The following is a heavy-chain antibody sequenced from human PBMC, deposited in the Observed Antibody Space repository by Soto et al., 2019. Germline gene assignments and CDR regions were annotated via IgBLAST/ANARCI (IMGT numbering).Heavy chain of an antibody. CDR3: ARPKTKVYAAFDT. CDR2: MSPDGSDT. J-gene: IGHJ3*02. V-gene: IGHV3-74*03. CDR1: GFTFTSHW. Sequence: EVQLVESGGGLVQPGGSLRLSCAASGFTFTSHWLHWVRQAPGEGLVWVSRMSPDGSDTKFADSVKGRCTISGDNAKSTLYLDMNSLRAEYTGVYYCARPKTKVYAAFDTWGQGTMVTVSS. D-gene: IGHD6-6*01.